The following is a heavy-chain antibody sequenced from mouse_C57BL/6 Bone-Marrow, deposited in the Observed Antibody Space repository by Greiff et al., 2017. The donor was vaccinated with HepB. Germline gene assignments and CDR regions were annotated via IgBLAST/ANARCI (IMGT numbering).Heavy chain of an antibody. CDR2: IDPENGDT. V-gene: IGHV14-4*01. CDR3: TKSNWFAY. Sequence: EVQLQQSGAELVRPGASVKVSCTASGFNIKDDYMHWVKQRPEQGLEWIGWIDPENGDTEYASKFQGKATITADTSSNTAYLQLSSLTSEDTAVYYCTKSNWFAYWGQGTLVTVSA. CDR1: GFNIKDDY. D-gene: IGHD1-3*01. J-gene: IGHJ3*01.